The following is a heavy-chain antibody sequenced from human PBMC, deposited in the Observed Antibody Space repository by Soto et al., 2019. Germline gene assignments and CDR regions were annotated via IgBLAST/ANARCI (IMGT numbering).Heavy chain of an antibody. CDR1: GFTFSIYS. Sequence: GGSLRLSCAASGFTFSIYSMNWVRQAPGKGLEWVSYISSSSGTVYYADSVKGRFTISRDNAKNSLYLQMNSLRAEDTAVYYCATGSRTPTVNTCALWGQGTLVTVSS. CDR3: ATGSRTPTVNTCAL. J-gene: IGHJ4*02. V-gene: IGHV3-48*01. D-gene: IGHD4-17*01. CDR2: ISSSSGTV.